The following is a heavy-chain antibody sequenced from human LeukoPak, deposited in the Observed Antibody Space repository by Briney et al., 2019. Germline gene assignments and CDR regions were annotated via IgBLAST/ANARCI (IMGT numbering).Heavy chain of an antibody. V-gene: IGHV1-2*02. CDR3: ARVRRLGEGMGGENYYYYMDV. CDR2: INPNSGGT. CDR1: GYTFTGYY. Sequence: ASVKVSCKASGYTFTGYYMHWVRQAPGQGLEWMGWINPNSGGTNYAQKFQGRVTMTRDTSISTAYMELSRLRSDDTAVYYCARVRRLGEGMGGENYYYYMDVWGKGTTVTVSS. D-gene: IGHD1-26*01. J-gene: IGHJ6*03.